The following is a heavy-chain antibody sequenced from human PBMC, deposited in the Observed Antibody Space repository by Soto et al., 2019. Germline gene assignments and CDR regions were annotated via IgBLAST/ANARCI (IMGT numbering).Heavy chain of an antibody. Sequence: EVQLLESGGGLVQPGGSLRLSCAASGFTFSSYAMSWVRQAPGKGLEWVSTISGSGGSAYYADSVKGRFTISRDNSKNPLYLQMNSLRAEDTAVFYCARRTSGWYLAYWGQGTLVTVSS. D-gene: IGHD6-19*01. V-gene: IGHV3-23*01. CDR2: ISGSGGSA. CDR3: ARRTSGWYLAY. J-gene: IGHJ4*02. CDR1: GFTFSSYA.